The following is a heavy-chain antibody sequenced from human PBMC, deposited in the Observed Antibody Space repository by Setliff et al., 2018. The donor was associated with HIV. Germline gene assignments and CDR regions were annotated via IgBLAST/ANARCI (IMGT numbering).Heavy chain of an antibody. CDR1: GYTFTNYD. V-gene: IGHV1-8*02. CDR3: ARDDGVVAAPNDY. D-gene: IGHD2-15*01. J-gene: IGHJ4*02. CDR2: MNPNSGNT. Sequence: ASVKVSCKASGYTFTNYDINWVRQATGQGLEWMGWMNPNSGNTGYAQKFQGRVTMTRDTSTSTVYMELSSLRSEDTAVYYCARDDGVVAAPNDYWGQGTLVTVSS.